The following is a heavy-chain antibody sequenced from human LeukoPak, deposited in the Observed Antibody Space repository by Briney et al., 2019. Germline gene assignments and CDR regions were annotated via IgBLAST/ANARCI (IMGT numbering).Heavy chain of an antibody. D-gene: IGHD1-26*01. J-gene: IGHJ4*02. CDR1: GYTFSEFY. CDR3: ARGVSWAGAS. V-gene: IGHV1-2*06. CDR2: INPNTGDT. Sequence: ASVKVSCKASGYTFSEFYMHWVRQVPGQGLEWMGRINPNTGDTFYAPKFQGRVTMTRDTSITTVYMELSGLENDDAAVYFCARGVSWAGASWGQGTLVTVSS.